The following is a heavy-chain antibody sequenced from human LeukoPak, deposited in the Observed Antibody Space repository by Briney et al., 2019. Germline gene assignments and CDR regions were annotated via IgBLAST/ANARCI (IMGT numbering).Heavy chain of an antibody. CDR3: ARGLAPYSGYAWSA. D-gene: IGHD5-12*01. V-gene: IGHV4-39*01. J-gene: IGHJ5*02. CDR2: IYYSGST. Sequence: SETLSLTCTVSGGSISSSSYYWGWIRQPPGKGLEWIGSIYYSGSTYYNPSLKSRVTISVDTSKNQFSLKLSSVTAADTAVYYCARGLAPYSGYAWSAWGQGTLVTVSS. CDR1: GGSISSSSYY.